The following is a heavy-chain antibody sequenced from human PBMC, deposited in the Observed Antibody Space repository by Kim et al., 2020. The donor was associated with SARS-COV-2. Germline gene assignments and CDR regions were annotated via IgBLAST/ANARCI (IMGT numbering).Heavy chain of an antibody. Sequence: ASVKVSCKASGYTFTGYYMHWVRQAPGQGLEWMGRINPNSGGTNYAQKFQGRVIMTRDTSISTAYMELSRLRSDDTAVYYCARFASYSSSSVFDYWGQGTLVTVSS. CDR1: GYTFTGYY. CDR2: INPNSGGT. CDR3: ARFASYSSSSVFDY. D-gene: IGHD6-6*01. V-gene: IGHV1-2*06. J-gene: IGHJ4*02.